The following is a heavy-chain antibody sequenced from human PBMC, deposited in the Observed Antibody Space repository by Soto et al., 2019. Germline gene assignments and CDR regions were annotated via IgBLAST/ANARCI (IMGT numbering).Heavy chain of an antibody. Sequence: PGGSLSLSCAASGFPFSNAWMNWVRQAPGKGLEWVGRIKSKTDGGTTDYAAPVKGRFTISRDDSKNTLYLQMNSLKTEDTAVYYCTTGGSGWYDPYYYGMDVWGQGTTVTAP. V-gene: IGHV3-15*07. CDR1: GFPFSNAW. J-gene: IGHJ6*02. CDR2: IKSKTDGGTT. CDR3: TTGGSGWYDPYYYGMDV. D-gene: IGHD6-19*01.